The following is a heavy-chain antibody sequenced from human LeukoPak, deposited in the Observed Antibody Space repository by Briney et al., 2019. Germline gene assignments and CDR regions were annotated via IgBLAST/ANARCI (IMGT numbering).Heavy chain of an antibody. V-gene: IGHV4-59*12. CDR1: GGSISSYY. CDR2: IYYSGST. D-gene: IGHD1-26*01. J-gene: IGHJ4*02. Sequence: SETLSLTCTVSGGSISSYYWSWIRQPPGKGLEWIGDIYYSGSTNYNPSLKSRATISLDTSKNQFSLKLSSVTAADTAVYYCATTTIRLGYWGQGTLVTVSS. CDR3: ATTTIRLGY.